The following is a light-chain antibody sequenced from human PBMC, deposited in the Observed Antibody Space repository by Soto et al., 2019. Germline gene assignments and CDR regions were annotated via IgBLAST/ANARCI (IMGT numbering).Light chain of an antibody. CDR1: SSNIGAGYD. CDR2: NDN. CDR3: QSYDSSLSGYV. V-gene: IGLV1-40*01. Sequence: QSVLAQPPSVSGAPGQRVTISCTGSSSNIGAGYDVHWYQQLPGTAPKLLLYNDNNRPSGVPDRISGSKSGTSASLAITGLQAEDEADYYCQSYDSSLSGYVFGTGTKVTAL. J-gene: IGLJ1*01.